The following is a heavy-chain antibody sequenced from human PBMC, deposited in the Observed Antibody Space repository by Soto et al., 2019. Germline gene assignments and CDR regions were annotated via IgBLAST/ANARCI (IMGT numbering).Heavy chain of an antibody. Sequence: QVQLQESGPGLVKPSETLSLTCTVPGGSISSYYWSWIRHPQGKGLEWIGYISYSGTTNYNPSLKSRVTISVDTSKNQFYLKLSSVTAADTAVYYCARDQGGGWSNIDYWGQGTLVTVSS. CDR2: ISYSGTT. CDR3: ARDQGGGWSNIDY. V-gene: IGHV4-59*01. D-gene: IGHD6-19*01. CDR1: GGSISSYY. J-gene: IGHJ4*02.